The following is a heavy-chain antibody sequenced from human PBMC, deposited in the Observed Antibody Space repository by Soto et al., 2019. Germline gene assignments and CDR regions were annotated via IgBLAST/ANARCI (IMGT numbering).Heavy chain of an antibody. V-gene: IGHV5-10-1*01. CDR2: IDPSDSYT. D-gene: IGHD3-10*01. CDR3: ARQEVRGVIAPYGMDV. Sequence: GESLKISCKGSGYSFTSYWISWVRQMPGKGLEWMGRIDPSDSYTNYSPSFQGHVTISADKSISTAYLQWSSLKASDTAMYYCARQEVRGVIAPYGMDVWGQGTTVTVPS. J-gene: IGHJ6*02. CDR1: GYSFTSYW.